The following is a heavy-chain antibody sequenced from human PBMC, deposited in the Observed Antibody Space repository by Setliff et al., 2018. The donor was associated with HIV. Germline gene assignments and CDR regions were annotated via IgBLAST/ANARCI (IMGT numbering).Heavy chain of an antibody. CDR1: GASVNSNNYY. CDR2: IYYSGTT. J-gene: IGHJ4*02. D-gene: IGHD3-10*01. Sequence: SETLSLTCTVSGASVNSNNYYWGWIRQPPGKGLEWIASIYYSGTTYYNPSLKSRVTISVDTSKNQFSLKLSSVTAADTAVYYCARLSLSLVRGIINSGDRFFDYWGQGSLVTVSA. CDR3: ARLSLSLVRGIINSGDRFFDY. V-gene: IGHV4-39*01.